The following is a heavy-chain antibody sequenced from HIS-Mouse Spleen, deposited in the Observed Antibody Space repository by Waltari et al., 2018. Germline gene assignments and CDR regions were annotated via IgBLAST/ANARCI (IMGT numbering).Heavy chain of an antibody. CDR3: ARVAAAARDWFDP. Sequence: QVQLQESGPGLVKPSETLSLTCTVSGYSISSGYYWGWIRQPPGKGLEWIGSIYHRGSTYYNPSLKSRVTISVDTSKNQFSLKLSSVTAADTAVYYCARVAAAARDWFDPWGQGTLVTVSS. CDR1: GYSISSGYY. V-gene: IGHV4-38-2*02. J-gene: IGHJ5*02. CDR2: IYHRGST. D-gene: IGHD6-13*01.